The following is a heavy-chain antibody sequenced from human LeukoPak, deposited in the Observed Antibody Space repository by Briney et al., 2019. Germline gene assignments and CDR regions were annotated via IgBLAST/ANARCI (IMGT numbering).Heavy chain of an antibody. CDR3: ARDRVDGDLTGVSLY. CDR2: ISAYNGNT. CDR1: GYPFDNFG. J-gene: IGHJ4*01. Sequence: ASVNVSCKASGYPFDNFGLTWVRQAPGQGLEWMGWISAYNGNTHYAQKLRGRLTLTTETSTSTAYLELRSLKSDDTAVYYCARDRVDGDLTGVSLYWGQGTLVTVSS. V-gene: IGHV1-18*01. D-gene: IGHD4-17*01.